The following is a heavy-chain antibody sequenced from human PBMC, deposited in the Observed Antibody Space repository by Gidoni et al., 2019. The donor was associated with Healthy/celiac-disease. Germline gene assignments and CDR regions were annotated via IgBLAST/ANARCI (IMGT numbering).Heavy chain of an antibody. CDR1: GFTFSDYY. J-gene: IGHJ4*02. CDR2: ISSSSSYT. V-gene: IGHV3-11*05. Sequence: QVQLVESGGGLVKPGGSLRLSCAASGFTFSDYYMSWIRQAPGKGLEWVSYISSSSSYTNYADSVNGRFTISRDNAKNSLYLQMNSLRAEDTDVYYCARADYGDYFYFDYWGQGTLVTVSS. D-gene: IGHD4-17*01. CDR3: ARADYGDYFYFDY.